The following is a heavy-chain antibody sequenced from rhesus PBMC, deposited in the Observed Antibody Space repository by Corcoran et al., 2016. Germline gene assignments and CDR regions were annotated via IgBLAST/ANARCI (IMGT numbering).Heavy chain of an antibody. Sequence: QVQLQESGPGLVKPSETLSLTCAVSGGSISDSYYWNWIRQPPGKGLGWIGKIYGCQGTTYYNPPLKGRVPLSKTPAKNQFSLELSSVTAGDPGGYYWGGALTYYYGRGGQGVLGNVPS. D-gene: IGHD3-28*01. J-gene: IGHJ4*01. CDR2: IYGCQGTT. CDR1: GGSISDSYY. V-gene: IGHV4S7*01. CDR3: GGALTYYYGR.